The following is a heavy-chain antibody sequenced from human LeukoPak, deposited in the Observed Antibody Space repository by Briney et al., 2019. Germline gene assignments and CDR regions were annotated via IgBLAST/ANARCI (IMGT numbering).Heavy chain of an antibody. CDR1: GFIFSSYG. V-gene: IGHV3-30*18. J-gene: IGHJ3*02. CDR3: AKTRVENWNGHAFDI. CDR2: ISDDGSNK. D-gene: IGHD1-1*01. Sequence: RGSLRLSCAASGFIFSSYGIHWVRQAPGKGLEWVAVISDDGSNKFYADSVKGRFTISRDNSKNTLYLQMNSLRTEDTAMYYCAKTRVENWNGHAFDIWGQGTMVTVSS.